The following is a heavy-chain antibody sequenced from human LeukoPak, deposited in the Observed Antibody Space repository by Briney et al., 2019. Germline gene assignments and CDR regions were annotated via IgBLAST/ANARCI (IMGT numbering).Heavy chain of an antibody. V-gene: IGHV4-39*07. CDR1: GGSISSSSYY. Sequence: PSETLSLTCTVSGGSISSSSYYWGWIRQPPGKGLEWIGSIYYSGSTYYNPSLKSRVTISVDTPKNQFSLKLSSVTAADTAVYYCARAGRMVRGVPYNWFDPWGQGTLVTVSS. CDR2: IYYSGST. CDR3: ARAGRMVRGVPYNWFDP. D-gene: IGHD3-10*01. J-gene: IGHJ5*02.